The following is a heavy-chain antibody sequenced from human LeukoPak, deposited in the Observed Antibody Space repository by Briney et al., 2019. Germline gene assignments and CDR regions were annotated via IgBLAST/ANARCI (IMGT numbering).Heavy chain of an antibody. Sequence: GGSLRLSCAASGFTFSSYAMHWVRQAPGKGLEYVSAISSNGGSTYYANSVKGRFTISRDNSKNTLYLQMGSLRAEDTAVYYCARSTAHLDYWGQGTLVTVSS. J-gene: IGHJ4*02. CDR3: ARSTAHLDY. D-gene: IGHD2-21*02. V-gene: IGHV3-64*01. CDR2: ISSNGGST. CDR1: GFTFSSYA.